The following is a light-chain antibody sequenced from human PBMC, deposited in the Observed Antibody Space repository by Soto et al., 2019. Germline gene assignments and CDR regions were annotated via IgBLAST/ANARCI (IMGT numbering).Light chain of an antibody. CDR1: QSVIFNY. V-gene: IGKV3-20*01. CDR2: GAS. J-gene: IGKJ1*01. CDR3: QQYGSSPLT. Sequence: EIVLTQSPGTLSLSPGERATLSCRASQSVIFNYLAWYQQRPGQAPRLLIYGASSRATGIPDRFSGSGSGTDFTLTISRLEPEDFAVYYCQQYGSSPLTFGQGTKVEIK.